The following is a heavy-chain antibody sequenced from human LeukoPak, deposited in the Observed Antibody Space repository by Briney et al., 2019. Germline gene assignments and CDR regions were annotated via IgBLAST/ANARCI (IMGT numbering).Heavy chain of an antibody. D-gene: IGHD2-2*01. J-gene: IGHJ4*02. CDR3: ARGYQYLDY. V-gene: IGHV4-34*01. CDR2: INHSGST. Sequence: SETLSLTCAVYGGSFSGYYWSWIRQPPGKGLEWIGEINHSGSTNYNPSLKSRVTISVDTSKNQFSLKLSSVTAADTAVYYCARGYQYLDYWGQGTLVTVSS. CDR1: GGSFSGYY.